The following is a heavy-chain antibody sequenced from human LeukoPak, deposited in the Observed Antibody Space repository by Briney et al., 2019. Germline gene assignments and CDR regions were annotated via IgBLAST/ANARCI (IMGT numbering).Heavy chain of an antibody. D-gene: IGHD6-13*01. CDR1: GASISSYY. CDR3: ARGSSSWYSEIDY. CDR2: LYNTRNT. J-gene: IGHJ4*02. V-gene: IGHV4-59*01. Sequence: SETLSFTCTVSGASISSYYWSWIRQPPGKGLEWIGYLYNTRNTYYNPSLKSRVTISVDTSKNQFSLKLSSVTAADTAVYYCARGSSSWYSEIDYWGQGTLVTVSS.